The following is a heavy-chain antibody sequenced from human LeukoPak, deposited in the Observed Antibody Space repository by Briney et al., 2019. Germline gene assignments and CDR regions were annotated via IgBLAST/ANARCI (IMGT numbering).Heavy chain of an antibody. V-gene: IGHV3-23*01. CDR1: GLTFSDSR. D-gene: IGHD6-19*01. Sequence: PGGSLRLSCAVSGLTFSDSRMIWVRQAPGKRLEWVSTISGSGGSTYYADSVKGRFTISRDNSKNTLYLQMNSLRAEDTAVYYCAKDIPSYSSGWTLGYWGQGILVTVSS. J-gene: IGHJ4*02. CDR2: ISGSGGST. CDR3: AKDIPSYSSGWTLGY.